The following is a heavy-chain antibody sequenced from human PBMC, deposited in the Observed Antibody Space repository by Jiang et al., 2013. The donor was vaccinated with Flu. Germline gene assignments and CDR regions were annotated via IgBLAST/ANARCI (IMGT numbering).Heavy chain of an antibody. CDR3: ARLDSSSWTIDY. D-gene: IGHD6-13*01. V-gene: IGHV4-61*01. CDR1: GGSVNSGTYY. CDR2: GYYSGST. J-gene: IGHJ4*02. Sequence: LLKPSETLSLICTVSGGSVNSGTYYWSWIRQPPGKGLEWIGYGYYSGSTNYNPSLKSRVTISVDTSKNQFSLKLNSVTAADAAVYYCARLDSSSWTIDYWGQGTLLTVSS.